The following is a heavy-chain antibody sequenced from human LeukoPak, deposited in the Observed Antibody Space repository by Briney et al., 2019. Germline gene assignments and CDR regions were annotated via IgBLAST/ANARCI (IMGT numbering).Heavy chain of an antibody. D-gene: IGHD5-12*01. J-gene: IGHJ4*02. CDR3: GRTSRYSGYDQAEY. Sequence: GASVKVSCKASEYTFTVYYIHWVRQAPGQGLEWMGWINPNSGGTDYTQKFQGRVTMTRDTSITTAYMELSRLTSDDTAVYYCGRTSRYSGYDQAEYWGQGTLVTVSS. CDR1: EYTFTVYY. CDR2: INPNSGGT. V-gene: IGHV1-2*02.